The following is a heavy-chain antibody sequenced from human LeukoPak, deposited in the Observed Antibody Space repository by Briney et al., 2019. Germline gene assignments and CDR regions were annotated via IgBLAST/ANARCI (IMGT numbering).Heavy chain of an antibody. D-gene: IGHD2/OR15-2a*01. Sequence: SETLSLTCSVSGGSISTYYWNWIRQPPGKGLEYIGNIRYSGSTNYSPSLKSRVTISVDTSKNQFSLKLSSVTAADMAVYYCATQILLCHYYWGQGTLVTVSS. V-gene: IGHV4-59*08. CDR1: GGSISTYY. CDR2: IRYSGST. J-gene: IGHJ4*02. CDR3: ATQILLCHYY.